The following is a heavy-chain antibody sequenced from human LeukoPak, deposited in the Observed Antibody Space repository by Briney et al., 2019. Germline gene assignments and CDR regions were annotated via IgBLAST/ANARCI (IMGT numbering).Heavy chain of an antibody. CDR3: ARSSSSWHHYFDH. J-gene: IGHJ4*02. CDR2: INHSGST. CDR1: GGSFSGYY. D-gene: IGHD6-13*01. Sequence: PSETLSLTCAVHGGSFSGYYWSWIRQPPGKGLEWIGKINHSGSTNYNPSLKSRVTISVDTSKNQFSLKLTSVTAADTAVYYCARSSSSWHHYFDHWGQGTLVTVSS. V-gene: IGHV4-34*01.